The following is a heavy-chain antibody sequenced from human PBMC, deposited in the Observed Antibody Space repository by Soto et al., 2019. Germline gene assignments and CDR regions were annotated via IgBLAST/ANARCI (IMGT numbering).Heavy chain of an antibody. D-gene: IGHD1-7*01. V-gene: IGHV1-46*01. CDR1: GYTFTSYH. Sequence: ASVKVSCKASGYTFTSYHMHWVRQAPGQGLEWMGIIDPSGGSTSYAQKFQGRVTMTKDTSTDTVYMELSSLRSEDTAVYYCATTLSIGFDYWGQGTLVTVSS. CDR2: IDPSGGST. CDR3: ATTLSIGFDY. J-gene: IGHJ4*02.